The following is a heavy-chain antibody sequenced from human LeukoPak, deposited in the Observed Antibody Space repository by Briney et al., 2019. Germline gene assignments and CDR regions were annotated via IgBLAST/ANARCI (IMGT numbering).Heavy chain of an antibody. Sequence: PGGSLRLSCAASGFTFSSNWMHWVRQAPGKGLVWVSRINEDGSTTNYADSVKGRSTIFRDNAKNAPYLQMNSLRAEDTAVYYCVRDLGGRSGHWGQGTLVTVSS. CDR1: GFTFSSNW. CDR3: VRDLGGRSGH. CDR2: INEDGSTT. V-gene: IGHV3-74*01. J-gene: IGHJ4*02. D-gene: IGHD1-26*01.